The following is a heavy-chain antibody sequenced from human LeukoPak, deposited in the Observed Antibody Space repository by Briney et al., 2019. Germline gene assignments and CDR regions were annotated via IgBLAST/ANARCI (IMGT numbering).Heavy chain of an antibody. J-gene: IGHJ6*02. D-gene: IGHD1-14*01. V-gene: IGHV3-7*04. Sequence: GGSLRLSCAASGFTFSSYWMSWVRQAPGKGLEGVANIKQDGSEKYYVDSVKGRFTISRDNAKNSLYLQMNSLRAEDTAVYYCARVYSRIYYYYYVMDVWGQGTTVTVSS. CDR1: GFTFSSYW. CDR2: IKQDGSEK. CDR3: ARVYSRIYYYYYVMDV.